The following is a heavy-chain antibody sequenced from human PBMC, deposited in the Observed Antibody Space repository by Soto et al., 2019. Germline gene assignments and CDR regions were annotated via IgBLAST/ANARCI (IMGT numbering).Heavy chain of an antibody. D-gene: IGHD5-12*01. Sequence: QVQLQESGPGLVKPSETLSLTCSVSGASIRSYFWSWIRQPPGEGLEWIGIVFSGGTTKYNPSLKSRVTISIDTSRNQFSLKLSSVTAADTALYYCARGRGYSGYESTYYFDNWGQGTLVTVSS. J-gene: IGHJ4*02. V-gene: IGHV4-59*01. CDR1: GASIRSYF. CDR2: VFSGGTT. CDR3: ARGRGYSGYESTYYFDN.